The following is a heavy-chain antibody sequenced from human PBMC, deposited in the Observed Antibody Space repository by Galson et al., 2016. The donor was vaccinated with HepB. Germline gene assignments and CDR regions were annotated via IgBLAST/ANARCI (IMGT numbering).Heavy chain of an antibody. V-gene: IGHV3-73*01. CDR2: VRSKTNTYAT. CDR3: TRFPRGSNPVFDDVW. Sequence: SLRLSCAASGFTFSGSAIHWVRQASGKGLEWVGRVRSKTNTYATAYAASVKGRFTISRDDSKNTAYLQMNSLKTEDTAVYYCTRFPRGSNPVFDDVWWGQGTPVTVSS. D-gene: IGHD3-10*01. CDR1: GFTFSGSA. J-gene: IGHJ4*02.